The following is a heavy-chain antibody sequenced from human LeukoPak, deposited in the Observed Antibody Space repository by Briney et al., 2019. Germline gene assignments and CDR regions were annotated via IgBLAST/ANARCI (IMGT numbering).Heavy chain of an antibody. D-gene: IGHD6-19*01. CDR2: ISSNGGST. Sequence: PGGSLTLSCAASGFTFSSYAMHWVRQAPGKGLAYVSAISSNGGSTYYANSVEGRFTISRDNSKNTLYLQMGSLRAEDMAVYYCAREDSSGWYYFDYWGQGTLVTVSS. J-gene: IGHJ4*02. V-gene: IGHV3-64*01. CDR1: GFTFSSYA. CDR3: AREDSSGWYYFDY.